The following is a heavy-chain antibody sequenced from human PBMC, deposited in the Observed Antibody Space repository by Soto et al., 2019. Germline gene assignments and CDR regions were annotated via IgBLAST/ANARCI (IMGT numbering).Heavy chain of an antibody. Sequence: GESLKISCKGSGYTFTSYWIGWVRQMPGEGLEWLGVIYPGDSDTRYSPSFQRQVTIAAEKSINTAYLQGGRLKASDSAKYYCARSARNSGHFSEYWGQGTLVTVSS. V-gene: IGHV5-51*01. CDR2: IYPGDSDT. CDR1: GYTFTSYW. CDR3: ARSARNSGHFSEY. D-gene: IGHD4-4*01. J-gene: IGHJ4*02.